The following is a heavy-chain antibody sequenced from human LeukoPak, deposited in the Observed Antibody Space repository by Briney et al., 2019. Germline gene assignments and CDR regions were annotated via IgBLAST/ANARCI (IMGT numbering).Heavy chain of an antibody. CDR2: IIPIFGTA. Sequence: SVKVSCKASGYTFTSYGISWVRQAPGQGLEWMGVIIPIFGTANYAQKFQGRVTITADESTSTAYMELSSLRSEDTAVYYCARPGAYSSGWYESYDAFDIWGQGTMVTVSS. CDR1: GYTFTSYG. D-gene: IGHD6-19*01. V-gene: IGHV1-69*13. CDR3: ARPGAYSSGWYESYDAFDI. J-gene: IGHJ3*02.